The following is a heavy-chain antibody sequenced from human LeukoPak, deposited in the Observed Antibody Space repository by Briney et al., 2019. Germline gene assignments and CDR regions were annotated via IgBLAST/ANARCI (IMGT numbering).Heavy chain of an antibody. Sequence: GGSLRLSCAASGFTFSNYEMNWVRQAPGKGLEWVSYISSSGSTIYYADSVKGRFTISRDNAKNSLYLQMNSLRAEDTAVYYCARRSYYYDSSGYYFWGQGTLVTVSS. J-gene: IGHJ4*02. D-gene: IGHD3-22*01. CDR1: GFTFSNYE. CDR2: ISSSGSTI. CDR3: ARRSYYYDSSGYYF. V-gene: IGHV3-48*03.